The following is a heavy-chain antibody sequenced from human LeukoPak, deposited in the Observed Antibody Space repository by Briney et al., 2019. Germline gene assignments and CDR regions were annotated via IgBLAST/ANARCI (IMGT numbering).Heavy chain of an antibody. Sequence: GGSLRLSCAASGFTFSDYYMSWLRQAPGKGLEWVSYISSSGSTIYYADSVKGRFTISRDNAKNSLYLQMNSLRAEDTAVYYCASWVTTTRNDYWGQGTLVTVSS. CDR1: GFTFSDYY. CDR2: ISSSGSTI. CDR3: ASWVTTTRNDY. V-gene: IGHV3-11*01. J-gene: IGHJ4*02. D-gene: IGHD1-14*01.